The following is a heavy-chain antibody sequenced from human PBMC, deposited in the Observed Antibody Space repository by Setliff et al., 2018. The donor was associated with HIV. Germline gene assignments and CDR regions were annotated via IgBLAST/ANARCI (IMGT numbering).Heavy chain of an antibody. CDR1: GYPFDSYG. Sequence: ASVKVSCKTSGYPFDSYGISWVRQAPGQGLEWMGWISAYIGDTEYAQRFQGRVTMTTDPSTPTAYMELRSLKSEDTAVYYCARAVGGSNYFDYSGYQDFWGQGTRVTVSS. CDR2: ISAYIGDT. J-gene: IGHJ4*02. V-gene: IGHV1-18*01. D-gene: IGHD3-22*01. CDR3: ARAVGGSNYFDYSGYQDF.